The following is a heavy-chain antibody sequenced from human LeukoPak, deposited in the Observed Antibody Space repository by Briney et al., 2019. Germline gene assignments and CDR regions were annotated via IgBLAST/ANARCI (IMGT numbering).Heavy chain of an antibody. D-gene: IGHD4-17*01. CDR2: IYPGDSDT. CDR1: GYSFTTYW. CDR3: ARRLDYGIFYY. Sequence: GESLKISCKASGYSFTTYWISWFRQMPGKGLEWMGIIYPGDSDTRYSPSFQGQVTISADKSISTAYLQCRRVQACVTVMYYCARRLDYGIFYYWGQGTLVTVSS. J-gene: IGHJ4*02. V-gene: IGHV5-51*01.